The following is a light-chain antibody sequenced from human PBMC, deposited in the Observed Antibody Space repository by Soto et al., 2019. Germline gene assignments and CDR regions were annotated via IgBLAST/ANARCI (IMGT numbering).Light chain of an antibody. CDR2: ASS. Sequence: VMTQSPANLSVSPGEGVTRFCRANQNVASNIAWYQVKPAQPPRLLIYASSTRATGIPATFSGSGSGTQFSLTISILQSEDSAVYYCQQYYHWGLSFGGGTKVEI. CDR1: QNVASN. CDR3: QQYYHWGLS. J-gene: IGKJ4*01. V-gene: IGKV3D-15*01.